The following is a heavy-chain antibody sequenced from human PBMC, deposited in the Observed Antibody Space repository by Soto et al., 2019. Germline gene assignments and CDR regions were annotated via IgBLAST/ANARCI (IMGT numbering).Heavy chain of an antibody. CDR1: GGSISSSNW. Sequence: SETLSLTCAVSGGSISSSNWWSWVRQPPGKGLEWIGEIYHSGSTNYNPTLKSRVTISVDKSKNQFSLKLSSVTAADTAVYYCARDAREITIFGVVIRYFDYWGQGTLVTVS. CDR2: IYHSGST. J-gene: IGHJ4*02. CDR3: ARDAREITIFGVVIRYFDY. D-gene: IGHD3-3*01. V-gene: IGHV4-4*02.